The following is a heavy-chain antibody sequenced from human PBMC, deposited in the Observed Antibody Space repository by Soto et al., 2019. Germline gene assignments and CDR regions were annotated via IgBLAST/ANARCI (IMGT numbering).Heavy chain of an antibody. CDR3: ARGRKDIVGPPDVFDI. J-gene: IGHJ3*02. D-gene: IGHD2-21*01. CDR1: GGSVNTNY. Sequence: SETLSLTCTVSGGSVNTNYWTWIRQPPGRGPQWIGNIDYSGRPHYNPSLKSRVSMSIDMSKNQFSLRLNSVAAADTAVYYCARGRKDIVGPPDVFDIWGQGTMVTVSS. V-gene: IGHV4-59*02. CDR2: IDYSGRP.